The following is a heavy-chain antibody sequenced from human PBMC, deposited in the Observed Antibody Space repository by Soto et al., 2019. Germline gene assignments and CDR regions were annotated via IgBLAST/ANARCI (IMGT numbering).Heavy chain of an antibody. CDR3: ARNGDYGDYVLDY. J-gene: IGHJ4*02. CDR2: THYSGYT. Sequence: SETLSLTCTVSSAPITKYYWGCVRQAPGRGLEWIGFTHYSGYTNYSPSLKSRVTISVDTSKNQFSLKLSSVTAADTAVYYCARNGDYGDYVLDYWGQGTLVTVSS. D-gene: IGHD4-17*01. V-gene: IGHV4-59*01. CDR1: SAPITKYY.